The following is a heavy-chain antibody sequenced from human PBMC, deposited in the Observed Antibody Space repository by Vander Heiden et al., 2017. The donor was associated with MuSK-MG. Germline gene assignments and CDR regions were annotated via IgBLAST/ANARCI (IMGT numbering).Heavy chain of an antibody. J-gene: IGHJ3*02. D-gene: IGHD4-17*01. CDR1: GFTFGDYA. Sequence: EVQLVESGGGLVQPGRSLGLSCTVSGFTFGDYAMSWVRQAPGKGLEWVGFIRSKTYGGTTEYAASVKGRFTISRDDSKSIAYLQVNSMKTEDTAVYYCTRGYGGNPGAFDIWGQGTMVTVSS. CDR2: IRSKTYGGTT. V-gene: IGHV3-49*04. CDR3: TRGYGGNPGAFDI.